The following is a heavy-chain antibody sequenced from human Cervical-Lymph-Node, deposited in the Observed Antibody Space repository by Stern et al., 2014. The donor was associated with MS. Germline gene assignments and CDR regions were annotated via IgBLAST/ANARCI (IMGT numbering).Heavy chain of an antibody. CDR1: GYTFTTYA. CDR3: ARGWLGPDWYFDL. V-gene: IGHV7-4-1*02. Sequence: QVQLVQSGSELKKPGASVKVSCKASGYTFTTYAMNWVRQAPGQGLEWMGWIITNTGNPTYAPGFQGRFVFSLDTSVSTAYLQISSLRANDTAVYYCARGWLGPDWYFDLWGRGTLVTVSS. J-gene: IGHJ2*01. CDR2: IITNTGNP. D-gene: IGHD5-12*01.